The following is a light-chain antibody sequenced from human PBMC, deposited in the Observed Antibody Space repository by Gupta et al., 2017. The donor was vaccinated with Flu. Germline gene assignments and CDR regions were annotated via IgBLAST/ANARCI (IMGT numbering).Light chain of an antibody. CDR2: SDN. CDR1: SSNIGSNA. J-gene: IGLJ2*01. V-gene: IGLV1-44*01. Sequence: QSVLTQPPSASGTPGQRVTLSCSGSSSNIGSNALNWYQQLPGTAPKLLIYSDNQRPSGVPDRFSGSKSDTSASLAISGLQSEDEADYFCSTWDDSLNGVLFGGGTKLTVL. CDR3: STWDDSLNGVL.